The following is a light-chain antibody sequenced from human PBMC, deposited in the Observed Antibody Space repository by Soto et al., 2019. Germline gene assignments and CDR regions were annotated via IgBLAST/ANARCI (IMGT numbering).Light chain of an antibody. V-gene: IGKV4-1*01. CDR1: QSLLYSPRNKSY. Sequence: DIVMTQSPDSLAVSLGERATINCKSSQSLLYSPRNKSYVAWFQQKPGQPPKLLIYWASSREIGVPDRFSGSKSGTDFTLTISSLQPEDVAVYYCQQYFSTPPLTFGGGTKVEIK. J-gene: IGKJ4*01. CDR2: WAS. CDR3: QQYFSTPPLT.